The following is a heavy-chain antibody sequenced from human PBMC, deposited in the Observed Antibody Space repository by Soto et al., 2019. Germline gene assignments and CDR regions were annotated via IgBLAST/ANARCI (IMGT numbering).Heavy chain of an antibody. D-gene: IGHD3-9*01. CDR3: ARESHDILTGPPWVWYFDL. V-gene: IGHV4-34*01. CDR2: INDRGSS. J-gene: IGHJ2*01. Sequence: QVQLQQWGAGPLRPLETLSLTCGVSGGSFSGYYWAWIRQSPGKGLEWIGEINDRGSSNYNPSLKSRVSISLDTSKNHYSLHLWSATAADTAVYYCARESHDILTGPPWVWYFDLWGRGTLVTVSS. CDR1: GGSFSGYY.